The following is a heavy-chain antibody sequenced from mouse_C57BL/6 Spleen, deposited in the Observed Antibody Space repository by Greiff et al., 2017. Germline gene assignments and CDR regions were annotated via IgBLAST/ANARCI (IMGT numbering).Heavy chain of an antibody. J-gene: IGHJ2*01. CDR3: GTGGDYYGSSYFDY. CDR1: GSSLTSYG. Sequence: QVQLQQSGPGLVQPSPSLSITCTASGSSLTSYGVHWVRQSPGKGLEWMGVIWSGSSADYYAAILSRLGISNDNTNSHAFFKMNSRQADDTAIYYCGTGGDYYGSSYFDYWGQGTTLTVSS. CDR2: IWSGSSA. V-gene: IGHV2-2*01. D-gene: IGHD1-1*01.